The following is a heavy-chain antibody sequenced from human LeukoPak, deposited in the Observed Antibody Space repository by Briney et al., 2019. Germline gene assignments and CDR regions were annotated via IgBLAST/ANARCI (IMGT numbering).Heavy chain of an antibody. CDR2: IYTGGGR. V-gene: IGHV3-23*03. D-gene: IGHD6-13*01. Sequence: GGSLRLSCAASGFTFSSYSMNWVRQAPGKELEWVSVIYTGGGRYYADSVKGRFTISRDNSKNTLYLQMNSLRAEDTAVYYCAKDLTPRDSRSWYTDAFDIWGQGTMVTVSS. J-gene: IGHJ3*02. CDR1: GFTFSSYS. CDR3: AKDLTPRDSRSWYTDAFDI.